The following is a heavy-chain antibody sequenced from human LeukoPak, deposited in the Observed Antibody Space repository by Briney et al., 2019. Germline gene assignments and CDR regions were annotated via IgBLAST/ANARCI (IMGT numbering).Heavy chain of an antibody. J-gene: IGHJ2*01. CDR3: ARGVYGGNRGWYFDL. D-gene: IGHD4-23*01. CDR1: GDSISSYY. V-gene: IGHV4-59*01. Sequence: PSETLSLTCIVSGDSISSYYWSWIRQPPGKGLEWIGYIYNSGSTNYNPSLKSRVTISVDTSKNQFSLKLSSVTAADTAVYYCARGVYGGNRGWYFDLWGRGTLVTVSS. CDR2: IYNSGST.